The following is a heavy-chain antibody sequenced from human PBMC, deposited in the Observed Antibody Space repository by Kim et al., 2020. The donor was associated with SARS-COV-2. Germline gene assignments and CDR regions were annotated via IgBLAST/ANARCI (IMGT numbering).Heavy chain of an antibody. CDR1: GFTFSSYG. CDR2: IWYDGSNK. J-gene: IGHJ6*02. D-gene: IGHD3-10*01. CDR3: AGDFNPPPDMVRGVIRYYDYGMDV. V-gene: IGHV3-33*01. Sequence: GGSLRLSCAASGFTFSSYGMHWVRQAPGKGLEWVAVIWYDGSNKYYADSVKGRFTISRDNSKNTLYLKMNSLSAEDTAEYYCAGDFNPPPDMVRGVIRYYDYGMDVWGQGTTVTVSS.